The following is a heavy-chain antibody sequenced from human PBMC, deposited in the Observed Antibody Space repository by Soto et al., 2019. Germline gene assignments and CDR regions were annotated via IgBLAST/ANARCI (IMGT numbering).Heavy chain of an antibody. CDR2: IWDDGSNK. V-gene: IGHV3-33*01. CDR1: GFTFSSYG. J-gene: IGHJ3*02. CDR3: ARGWGDVVVVAATSHYDAFDI. Sequence: QVQLVESGGGVVQPGRSLRLSCAASGFTFSSYGMHWVRQAPGKGLEWVAVIWDDGSNKYYADSVKGRFTISRDNSKNTLYLQMNSLRAEDTAVYYCARGWGDVVVVAATSHYDAFDIWGQGTMVTVSS. D-gene: IGHD2-15*01.